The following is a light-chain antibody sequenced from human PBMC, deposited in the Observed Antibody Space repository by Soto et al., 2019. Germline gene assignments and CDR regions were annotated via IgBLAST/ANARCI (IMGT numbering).Light chain of an antibody. CDR1: QSISKS. Sequence: EIVLTQTPATLSLSPGERATRSCMASQSISKSLAWYQQKPGQAPSLFISGASNRATGTPARFSGSGSGTDFTLTISSLEPEDFAVYYCQQHFNGPITSAQGRRPE. J-gene: IGKJ5*01. V-gene: IGKV3-11*01. CDR3: QQHFNGPIT. CDR2: GAS.